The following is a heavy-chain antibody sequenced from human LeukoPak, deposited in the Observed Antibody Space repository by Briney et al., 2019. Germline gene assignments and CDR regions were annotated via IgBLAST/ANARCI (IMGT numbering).Heavy chain of an antibody. V-gene: IGHV3-23*01. CDR3: ARGGNTGRQFYFDY. J-gene: IGHJ4*02. CDR2: ISGSGGST. CDR1: GFTFSSYA. D-gene: IGHD5-18*01. Sequence: AGGSLRLSCAASGFTFSSYAMSWVRQAPGKGLEWVSAISGSGGSTSYTDSVKGRFTIPRDNSKNTLYLQMNSLRAEDTAVYYCARGGNTGRQFYFDYWGQGTLVTVAS.